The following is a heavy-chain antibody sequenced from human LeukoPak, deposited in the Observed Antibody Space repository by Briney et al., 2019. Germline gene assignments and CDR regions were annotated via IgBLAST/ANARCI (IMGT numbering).Heavy chain of an antibody. CDR1: GFTLSSYE. Sequence: GGSLRLSCAASGFTLSSYEMNWVRQVPGKGLEWVSYINSGGSAIYYADSVKGRFTISRDNAKNSLYLQMNSLRADDTAVYYCARGGSYVHYWGQGTLVTVSS. V-gene: IGHV3-48*03. J-gene: IGHJ4*02. CDR3: ARGGSYVHY. CDR2: INSGGSAI. D-gene: IGHD1-26*01.